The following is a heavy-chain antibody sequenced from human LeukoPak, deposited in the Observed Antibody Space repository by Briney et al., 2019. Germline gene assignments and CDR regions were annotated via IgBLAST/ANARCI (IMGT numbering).Heavy chain of an antibody. J-gene: IGHJ4*02. CDR3: ARAYGSGSYYDY. D-gene: IGHD3-10*01. V-gene: IGHV3-64*01. CDR2: ISSDGGST. CDR1: GFTFGDYA. Sequence: PGGSLRLSCTASGFTFGDYAMSWVRQAPGKGLEYVSAISSDGGSTYYANSVKGRFTISRDNSKNTLYLQMGSLRAEDMAVYYCARAYGSGSYYDYWGQGTLVTVSS.